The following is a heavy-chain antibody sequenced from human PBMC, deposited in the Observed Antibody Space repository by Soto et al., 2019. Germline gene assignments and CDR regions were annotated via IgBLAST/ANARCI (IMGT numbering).Heavy chain of an antibody. CDR2: IYAGTIT. V-gene: IGHV3-53*01. J-gene: IGHJ4*02. CDR1: GITVSSYY. Sequence: LRLSCAVSGITVSSYYMSWVRQAAGKGLEWVSVIYAGTITYYADSVKGRFTIYRDNSKNTLNLEMNSLRVEDTAVYYCARIPYDNSGTIFDYWGQGTLVTVSS. D-gene: IGHD3-22*01. CDR3: ARIPYDNSGTIFDY.